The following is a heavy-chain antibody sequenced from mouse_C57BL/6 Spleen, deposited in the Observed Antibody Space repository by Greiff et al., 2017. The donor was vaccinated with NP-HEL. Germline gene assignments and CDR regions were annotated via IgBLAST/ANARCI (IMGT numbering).Heavy chain of an antibody. CDR1: GYSITSGYY. J-gene: IGHJ2*01. Sequence: EVQLVESGPGLVKPSQSLSLTCSVTGYSITSGYYWNWIRQFPGNKLEWMGYISYDGSNNYNPSLKNRISITRDTSTNQFFLKLNSVTTEDTATYYCARGPYYFGYWGQGTTLTVSS. CDR2: ISYDGSN. CDR3: ARGPYYFGY. V-gene: IGHV3-6*01.